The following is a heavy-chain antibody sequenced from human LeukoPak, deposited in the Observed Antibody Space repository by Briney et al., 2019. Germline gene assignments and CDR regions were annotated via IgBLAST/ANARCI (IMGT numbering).Heavy chain of an antibody. CDR3: AKNSMSSGYYLRHFDL. Sequence: SGGSLRLSCAASGFTFDDYAMHWVRQAPGRGLEWVSGISWNSGSIGYADSVKDRFTISRDNAKNSLYLQMNSLRAEDTALYYCAKNSMSSGYYLRHFDLWGRGTLVTVSS. CDR2: ISWNSGSI. D-gene: IGHD3-22*01. J-gene: IGHJ2*01. V-gene: IGHV3-9*01. CDR1: GFTFDDYA.